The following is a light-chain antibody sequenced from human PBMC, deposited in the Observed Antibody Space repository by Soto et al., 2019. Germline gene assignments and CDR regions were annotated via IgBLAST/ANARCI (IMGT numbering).Light chain of an antibody. V-gene: IGLV2-8*01. J-gene: IGLJ1*01. Sequence: QSALTQPPSASGSPGQSVTISCTGTSSDVGGYNFVSWYQQLPGKAPKLMIYEVTKRPSGVPDRFSGSKSGNTASLTVSGLQAEDEADYYCSSFADTNSRYVFGTGTKVTVL. CDR3: SSFADTNSRYV. CDR1: SSDVGGYNF. CDR2: EVT.